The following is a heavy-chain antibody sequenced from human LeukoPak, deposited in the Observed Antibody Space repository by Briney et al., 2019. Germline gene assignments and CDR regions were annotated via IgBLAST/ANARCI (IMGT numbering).Heavy chain of an antibody. J-gene: IGHJ4*02. V-gene: IGHV1-2*02. D-gene: IGHD2-2*03. CDR1: GYTFTGYY. CDR3: ARVGYCSSTSCPPAPHFDY. Sequence: ASVKVSCKASGYTFTGYYMHWVRQAPGQGLEWMGWINPNSGGTNYAQKFQGRVTMTRDTSISTAYMELSRLRSDDTAVYYCARVGYCSSTSCPPAPHFDYWGQGTLATVSS. CDR2: INPNSGGT.